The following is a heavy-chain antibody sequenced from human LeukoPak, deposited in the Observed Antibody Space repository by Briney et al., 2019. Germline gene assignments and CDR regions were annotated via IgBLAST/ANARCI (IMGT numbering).Heavy chain of an antibody. CDR2: ISGSGGST. CDR3: AKDQDYDFWSGYYGLYNWFDP. J-gene: IGHJ5*02. V-gene: IGHV3-23*01. Sequence: GGSLRLSCAASGFTFSSYAMSWVRQAPGKGLEWVSAISGSGGSTYYADSVKGRFTISRDNSKNTLYLQMNSLRAEDRAVYYCAKDQDYDFWSGYYGLYNWFDPWGQGTLVTVSS. D-gene: IGHD3-3*01. CDR1: GFTFSSYA.